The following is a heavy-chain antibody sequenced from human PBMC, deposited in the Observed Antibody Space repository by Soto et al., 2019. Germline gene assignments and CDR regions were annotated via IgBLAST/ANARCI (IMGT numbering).Heavy chain of an antibody. CDR3: AKGLLIMVRKVIIPPQYYYGMDV. J-gene: IGHJ6*02. CDR2: ISGSGAIT. Sequence: GGSRRLSCAAAGFKFGDHVIIWVRRAPGKGLEWVSVISGSGAITYYADSVEGRFTISRDNAKNTLYLQMNSLRAEDTAVYYCAKGLLIMVRKVIIPPQYYYGMDVWGQGTTVTVSS. CDR1: GFKFGDHV. D-gene: IGHD3-10*01. V-gene: IGHV3-23*01.